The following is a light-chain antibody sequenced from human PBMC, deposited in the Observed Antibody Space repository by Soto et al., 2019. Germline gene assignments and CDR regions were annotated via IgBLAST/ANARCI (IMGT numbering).Light chain of an antibody. J-gene: IGKJ2*01. CDR3: QQYHDSPMNT. Sequence: VLPQSPDTLSLFPGDRVTLSCRASQSVRSTFLAWYQQKPGQAPRLLIYGASNRATGIPDRFSGSASGTDFTLTISRLEPDDSAVYYCQQYHDSPMNTFGQGTKLEIK. CDR1: QSVRSTF. V-gene: IGKV3-20*01. CDR2: GAS.